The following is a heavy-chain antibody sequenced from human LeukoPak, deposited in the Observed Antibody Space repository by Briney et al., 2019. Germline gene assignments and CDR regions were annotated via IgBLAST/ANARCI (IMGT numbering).Heavy chain of an antibody. D-gene: IGHD1-26*01. J-gene: IGHJ4*02. CDR1: GGSISSYF. CDR2: ISYSGST. CDR3: ARRRERRRTDRFDYFDY. V-gene: IGHV4-59*08. Sequence: SQTLSLTCTVSGGSISSYFWSWFRQPPGKGLEWIGYISYSGSTNYNPSLKSRITISLDTSKNQFSLKLSSVTAADTAVYYCARRRERRRTDRFDYFDYWGQGALVAVSS.